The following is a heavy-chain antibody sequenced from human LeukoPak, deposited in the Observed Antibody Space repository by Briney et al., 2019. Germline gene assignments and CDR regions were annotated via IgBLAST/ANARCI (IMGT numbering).Heavy chain of an antibody. D-gene: IGHD5-24*01. Sequence: SVKVSCKASGGTFSSYAIRWVRQAPGQGLEWVGGIIPIFGTANYAQKFQGRVTITADESTSTAYMELSSLRSEDTAVYYCARDGTMATITSQPGDYFDYWGQGTLVTVSS. CDR3: ARDGTMATITSQPGDYFDY. J-gene: IGHJ4*02. V-gene: IGHV1-69*13. CDR1: GGTFSSYA. CDR2: IIPIFGTA.